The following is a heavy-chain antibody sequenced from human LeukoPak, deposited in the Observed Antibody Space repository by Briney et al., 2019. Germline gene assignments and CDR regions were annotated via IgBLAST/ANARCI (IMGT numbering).Heavy chain of an antibody. J-gene: IGHJ5*02. CDR1: GGTFSSYA. CDR2: IIPILGIA. D-gene: IGHD2-2*01. CDR3: ARDTSTRRDMVVVPAATFGDWFAP. V-gene: IGHV1-69*04. Sequence: SVKVSCKASGGTFSSYAISWVRQAPGQGLEWMGRIIPILGIANYAQKFQGRVTITADKSTSTAYMELSSLRSEDTAVYYCARDTSTRRDMVVVPAATFGDWFAPGGQGTLVTVSS.